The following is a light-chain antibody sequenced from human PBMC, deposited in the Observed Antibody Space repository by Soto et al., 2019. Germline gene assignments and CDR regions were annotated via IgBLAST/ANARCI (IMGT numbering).Light chain of an antibody. CDR2: EVS. J-gene: IGLJ7*01. V-gene: IGLV2-14*01. CDR1: SSDVGGYNY. CDR3: SSYTSSGPRHAV. Sequence: QSALTQPASVSGSPGQSITISCTGTSSDVGGYNYVSWYQQHPGKAPKLMIYEVSNRPLGVSNRFSGSKSGNTASLTISGLQAEGGADYYCSSYTSSGPRHAVFGGGPQLTVL.